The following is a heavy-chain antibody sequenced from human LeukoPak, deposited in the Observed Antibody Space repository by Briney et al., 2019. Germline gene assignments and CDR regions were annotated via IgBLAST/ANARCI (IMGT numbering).Heavy chain of an antibody. V-gene: IGHV3-48*03. J-gene: IGHJ6*04. CDR3: AELGITMIGGV. CDR2: ISSSGSTI. CDR1: GFTFEDYG. D-gene: IGHD3-10*02. Sequence: GGSLRLSCAASGFTFEDYGMSWVRQAPGKGLEWVPYISSSGSTIYYADSVKGRFTISRDNAKNSLYLQMNSLRAEDTAVYYCAELGITMIGGVWGKGTTVTISS.